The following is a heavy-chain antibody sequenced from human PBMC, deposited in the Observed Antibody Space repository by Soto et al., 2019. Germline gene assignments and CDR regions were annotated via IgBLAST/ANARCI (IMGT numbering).Heavy chain of an antibody. D-gene: IGHD4-17*01. CDR3: AKDDCGADDWREFDY. J-gene: IGHJ4*02. V-gene: IGHV3-23*01. Sequence: GGSLRLSCAASGLTFRNYAMTWVRQAPGKGLEWVSAISGSGHNTYYADSVKGRFTVSRDNSKNTLYLQMNSLRADDTAVYYCAKDDCGADDWREFDYWGQGTLVTVSS. CDR1: GLTFRNYA. CDR2: ISGSGHNT.